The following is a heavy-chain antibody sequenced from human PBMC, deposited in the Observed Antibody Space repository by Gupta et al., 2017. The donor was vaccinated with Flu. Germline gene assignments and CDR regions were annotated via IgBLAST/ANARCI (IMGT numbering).Heavy chain of an antibody. V-gene: IGHV1-2*02. Sequence: QVQLVQSGAEVKKPGTSVKGSCKASGYSFTRYYIHWVRQAPGQGLEWMGWINPNSGATNFAQKFQARVTITRDTSISTADMELSALKSDDTAVACCAGDYLAAGAPVAAAGNYWGQGTLVTVSS. CDR2: INPNSGAT. CDR1: GYSFTRYY. CDR3: AGDYLAAGAPVAAAGNY. J-gene: IGHJ4*02. D-gene: IGHD6-13*01.